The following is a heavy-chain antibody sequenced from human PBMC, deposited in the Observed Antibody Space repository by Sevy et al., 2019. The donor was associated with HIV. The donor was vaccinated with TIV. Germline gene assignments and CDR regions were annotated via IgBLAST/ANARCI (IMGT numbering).Heavy chain of an antibody. CDR1: RFTVNNNY. CDR3: ARGKTGYGYALSY. CDR2: IYSDATT. D-gene: IGHD5-18*01. J-gene: IGHJ4*02. V-gene: IGHV3-66*01. Sequence: GESLKISCAASRFTVNNNYMTWVRQAPGKGLEGISIIYSDATTYHVDSVKDRFNISRDNSKNMLYLQMNNLRVEDTAVYYCARGKTGYGYALSYWGQGTLVTVSS.